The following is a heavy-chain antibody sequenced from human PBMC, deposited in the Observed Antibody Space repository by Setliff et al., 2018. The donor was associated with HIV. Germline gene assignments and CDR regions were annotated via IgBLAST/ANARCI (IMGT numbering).Heavy chain of an antibody. CDR2: ISAYYRNP. CDR1: GYSSTNYGYG. J-gene: IGHJ4*02. D-gene: IGHD6-19*01. CDR3: AKDMEYSSGEGPFDY. V-gene: IGHV1-18*01. Sequence: ASVKVSCKTSGYSSTNYGYGISWVRQAPGQGLEWMGWISAYYRNPGYSQKFQGRVTMNTDTSTNTVSLYLQMTRLRAEDTALYYCAKDMEYSSGEGPFDYWGQGTLVTVSS.